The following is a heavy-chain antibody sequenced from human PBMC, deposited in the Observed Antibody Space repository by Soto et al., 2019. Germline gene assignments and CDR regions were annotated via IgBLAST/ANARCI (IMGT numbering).Heavy chain of an antibody. CDR1: GYTFTGYY. J-gene: IGHJ6*02. Sequence: GASVKVSCKAAGYTFTGYYMHWVRQAPGQGLEWMGWINPKSGGTNYAQKFQGRVTMTRDTSISTAYMELSRLRSDDTAVYYCAKHIVVVTAIDYYYGMDVWGQGTTVTVSS. D-gene: IGHD2-21*02. CDR2: INPKSGGT. V-gene: IGHV1-2*02. CDR3: AKHIVVVTAIDYYYGMDV.